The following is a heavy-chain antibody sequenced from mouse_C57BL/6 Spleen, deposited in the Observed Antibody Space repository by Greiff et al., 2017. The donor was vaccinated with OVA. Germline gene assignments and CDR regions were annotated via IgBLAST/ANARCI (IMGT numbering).Heavy chain of an antibody. CDR3: ARVYDYDGLYYAMDY. CDR1: GYTFTSYG. V-gene: IGHV1-81*01. CDR2: IYPRSGNT. J-gene: IGHJ4*01. Sequence: QVQLKESGAELARPGASVKLSCKASGYTFTSYGISWVKQRTGQGLEWIGEIYPRSGNTYYNEKFKGKATLTADKSSSTAYMELRSLTSEDSAVYFCARVYDYDGLYYAMDYWGQGTSVTVSS. D-gene: IGHD2-4*01.